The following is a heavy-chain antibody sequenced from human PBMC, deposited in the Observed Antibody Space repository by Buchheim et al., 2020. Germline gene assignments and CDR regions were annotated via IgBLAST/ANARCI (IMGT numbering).Heavy chain of an antibody. V-gene: IGHV4-34*01. J-gene: IGHJ6*03. CDR1: GGSFSGYY. Sequence: QVQLQQWGAGLLKPSETLSLTCAVYGGSFSGYYWSWIRQPPGKGLEWIGEINHSGSTNYNPSLKSRVTISVDTSKNQFSLKLISVTAADTAVYYCAREWGCSSTSCWYYMDVWGKGTT. CDR2: INHSGST. CDR3: AREWGCSSTSCWYYMDV. D-gene: IGHD2-2*01.